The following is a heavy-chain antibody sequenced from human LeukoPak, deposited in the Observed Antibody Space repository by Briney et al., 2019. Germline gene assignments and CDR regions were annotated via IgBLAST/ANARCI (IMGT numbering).Heavy chain of an antibody. V-gene: IGHV3-9*01. CDR2: ISWNSGSI. CDR3: AKDMEERHSGYEVPFDY. D-gene: IGHD5-12*01. Sequence: PGGSLRLSCAAAGFTFSTYNMNWVRQAPGKGLEWVSGISWNSGSIGYADSVKGRFTISRDNAKNSLYLQMNSLRAEDTALYYCAKDMEERHSGYEVPFDYWGQGTLVTVSS. J-gene: IGHJ4*02. CDR1: GFTFSTYN.